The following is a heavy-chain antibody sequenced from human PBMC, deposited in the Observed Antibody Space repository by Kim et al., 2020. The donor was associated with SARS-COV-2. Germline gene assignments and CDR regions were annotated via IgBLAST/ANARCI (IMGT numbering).Heavy chain of an antibody. J-gene: IGHJ6*02. D-gene: IGHD3-10*01. Sequence: GGSLRLSCAASGFTFSSYAMSWVRQAPGMGLEWVSGISGSGATTYCADSVKGRFTISRDNSKNTLYVQMNSLRADDTAVYYCAKGSGITMVRGGIAMDVWGQGTTVTVSS. CDR2: ISGSGATT. V-gene: IGHV3-23*01. CDR3: AKGSGITMVRGGIAMDV. CDR1: GFTFSSYA.